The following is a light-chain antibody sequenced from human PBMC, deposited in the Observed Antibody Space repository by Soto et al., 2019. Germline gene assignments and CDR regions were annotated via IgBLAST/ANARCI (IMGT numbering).Light chain of an antibody. CDR2: GAS. V-gene: IGKV3-15*01. CDR3: QQYNNWPRT. J-gene: IGKJ1*01. CDR1: QSISAN. Sequence: TLSLSPRERATLSCRASQSISANLAWYQQKPGQTPRLLIYGASTRASGVPAKFSGSGSGTEFTLTISSLQSEDFAVYYCQQYNNWPRTFGQGTKVDIK.